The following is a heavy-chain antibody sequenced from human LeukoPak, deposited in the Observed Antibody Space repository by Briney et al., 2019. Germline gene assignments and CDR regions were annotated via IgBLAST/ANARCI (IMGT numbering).Heavy chain of an antibody. J-gene: IGHJ4*02. CDR2: ISVSGNT. CDR3: AKAPVTTCSGAYCYPFDY. Sequence: GGSLRLSCAASGFTLSSYAMSWVRQGPGKGLEWVSAISVSGNTYHADSVKGRFTISRDSSKNTLYLQMNGLRAGDAAVYYCAKAPVTTCSGAYCYPFDYWSQGTLVTVSS. D-gene: IGHD2-15*01. CDR1: GFTLSSYA. V-gene: IGHV3-23*01.